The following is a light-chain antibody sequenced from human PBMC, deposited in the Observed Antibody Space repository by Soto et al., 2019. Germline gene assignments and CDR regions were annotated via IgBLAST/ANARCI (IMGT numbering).Light chain of an antibody. Sequence: QSALTQPASVSGSPGQSIAISCTGTSSDVGGYNYVSWYQQHPGKAPKLIIYDVTNRPSGVSNRFSGSKSGNTASLTTSGLQAEDEADYYCSSYTSSSTYVFGTGTKVTVL. CDR3: SSYTSSSTYV. CDR2: DVT. J-gene: IGLJ1*01. CDR1: SSDVGGYNY. V-gene: IGLV2-14*01.